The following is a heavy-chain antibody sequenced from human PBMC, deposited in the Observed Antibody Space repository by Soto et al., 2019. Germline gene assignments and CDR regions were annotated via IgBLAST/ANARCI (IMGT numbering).Heavy chain of an antibody. Sequence: GGSLRLSCAASGFTFSSYAMHWVRQAPGKGLEWVAVISYDGSNKYYADSVKGRFTISRDNSKNTLYLQMNSLRAEDTAVYYCARDDEAQWLVLDYWGQGTLVTVSS. J-gene: IGHJ4*02. V-gene: IGHV3-30-3*01. D-gene: IGHD6-19*01. CDR1: GFTFSSYA. CDR2: ISYDGSNK. CDR3: ARDDEAQWLVLDY.